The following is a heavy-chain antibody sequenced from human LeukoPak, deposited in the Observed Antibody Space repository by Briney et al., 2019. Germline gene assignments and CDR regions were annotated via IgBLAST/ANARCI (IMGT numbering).Heavy chain of an antibody. CDR2: IRNDGNNK. V-gene: IGHV3-30*02. Sequence: GGSLRLSCAASGFTFSNYGMHWVRQAPGKGLEWVTFIRNDGNNKYYADSVKGRFTISRDNSKNTLYLQMNSLRIEDTAVYYCARDLSVWGSSPGYWGQGTLVTVSS. J-gene: IGHJ4*02. CDR1: GFTFSNYG. CDR3: ARDLSVWGSSPGY. D-gene: IGHD3-16*01.